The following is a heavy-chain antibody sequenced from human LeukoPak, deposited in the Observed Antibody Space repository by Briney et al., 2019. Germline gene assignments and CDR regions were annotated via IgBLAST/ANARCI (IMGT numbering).Heavy chain of an antibody. CDR2: ITSSSGYI. CDR1: GFTFSTYA. Sequence: GGSLRLSCAASGFTFSTYAMNWLRQAPGKGLEWVSTITSSSGYIYYADSMKGRFTTSRDNAKNSLYLQMTSLRAEDTAVYYCTRSDDYGDYLVDYWGQGTLVTASS. J-gene: IGHJ4*02. V-gene: IGHV3-21*01. D-gene: IGHD4-17*01. CDR3: TRSDDYGDYLVDY.